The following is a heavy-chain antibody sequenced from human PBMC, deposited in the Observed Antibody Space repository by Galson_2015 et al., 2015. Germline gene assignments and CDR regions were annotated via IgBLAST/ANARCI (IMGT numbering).Heavy chain of an antibody. V-gene: IGHV3-21*06. CDR2: ISSGSTYI. CDR3: ARSPSYDQDGNY. Sequence: SLRLSCAASGFAFSTYTMMWVRQAPGKGLQWVSSISSGSTYIYYTDSVKGRFTISRDNAKNSLYLHMNSLRAEDTAVYYCARSPSYDQDGNYWGQRTLVTVSS. J-gene: IGHJ4*02. CDR1: GFAFSTYT. D-gene: IGHD5-12*01.